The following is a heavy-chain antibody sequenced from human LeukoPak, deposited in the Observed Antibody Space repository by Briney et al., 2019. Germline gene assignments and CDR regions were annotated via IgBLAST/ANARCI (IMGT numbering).Heavy chain of an antibody. CDR3: ARLYDSSGYLFDY. D-gene: IGHD3-22*01. J-gene: IGHJ4*02. CDR1: GGSISSSSYY. V-gene: IGHV4-39*01. Sequence: PSETLSLTCTVSGGSISSSSYYWGWIRQPPGQGLEWIGSIYYSGRTYYNPSLKSRATISVNTSKNQFSLKLSSVTAADTAVYYCARLYDSSGYLFDYWGQGTLVTVSS. CDR2: IYYSGRT.